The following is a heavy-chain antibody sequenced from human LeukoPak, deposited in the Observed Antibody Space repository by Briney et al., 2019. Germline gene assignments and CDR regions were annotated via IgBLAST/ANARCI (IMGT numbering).Heavy chain of an antibody. CDR2: IYTSGCT. V-gene: IGHV4-61*02. CDR1: GGSISSGSYY. J-gene: IGHJ4*02. CDR3: ASGSSWYYFDY. D-gene: IGHD6-13*01. Sequence: SQTLSLTCTVSGGSISSGSYYWSWIRQPAGKGLEWIGRIYTSGCTNYNPSLKSRVTISVDTSKNQFSLKLSSVTAADTAVYYCASGSSWYYFDYWGQGTLVTVSS.